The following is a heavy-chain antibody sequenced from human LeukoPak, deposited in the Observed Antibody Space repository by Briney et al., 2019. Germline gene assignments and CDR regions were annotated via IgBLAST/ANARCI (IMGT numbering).Heavy chain of an antibody. CDR3: ARDPGYGVDVDY. CDR2: ISSSSSYI. D-gene: IGHD4-17*01. V-gene: IGHV3-21*01. J-gene: IGHJ4*02. Sequence: GGSLRLSCAASGFTFSSYSMNWVRQAPGKGLEWVSSISSSSSYIYYADSVKGRFTISGDNAKNSLYLQMNSLRAEDTAVYYCARDPGYGVDVDYWGQGTLVTVSS. CDR1: GFTFSSYS.